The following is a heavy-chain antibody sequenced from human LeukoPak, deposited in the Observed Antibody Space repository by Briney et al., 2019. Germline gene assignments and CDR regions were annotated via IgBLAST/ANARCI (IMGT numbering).Heavy chain of an antibody. CDR3: ARWGESGDYAVHAFDI. V-gene: IGHV4-59*01. Sequence: SETLSLTCTVSGVSISNYYWNWMRQSPGKGLEWTGYSHYSGTTNYNPSLNSRVTMSVDTAKSQFSLKLGSVSAADTAVYYCARWGESGDYAVHAFDIWGQGTMVTVSS. CDR1: GVSISNYY. D-gene: IGHD2-21*02. J-gene: IGHJ3*02. CDR2: SHYSGTT.